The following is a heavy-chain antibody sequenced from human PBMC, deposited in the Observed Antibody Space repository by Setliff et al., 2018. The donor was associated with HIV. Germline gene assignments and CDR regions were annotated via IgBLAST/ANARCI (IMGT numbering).Heavy chain of an antibody. V-gene: IGHV4-59*12. CDR3: ARAKSRLEPTLG. J-gene: IGHJ4*02. D-gene: IGHD1-1*01. CDR2: IYHSGST. Sequence: ASETLSLTCTVSGGSLTNYYWTWIRKPPGKGLEWIGYIYHSGSTYYNPSLKSRVTISVDTSKNQFSLKLSSVTAADTAVYYCARAKSRLEPTLGWGQGTLVTVSS. CDR1: GGSLTNYY.